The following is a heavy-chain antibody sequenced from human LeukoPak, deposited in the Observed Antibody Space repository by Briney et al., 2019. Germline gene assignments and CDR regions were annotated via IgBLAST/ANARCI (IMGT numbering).Heavy chain of an antibody. CDR3: AREGYYDFWTPSYYFDY. D-gene: IGHD3-3*01. Sequence: SETLSLTCTVSGYSIRSGYYWGWIRQLPGKGLEWIGSIYHSGSTYYNPSLNSRVTISVDTSKNQFSLKQSSVTAADTAAYYCAREGYYDFWTPSYYFDYWGQGTLVTVSS. CDR1: GYSIRSGYY. CDR2: IYHSGST. J-gene: IGHJ4*02. V-gene: IGHV4-38-2*02.